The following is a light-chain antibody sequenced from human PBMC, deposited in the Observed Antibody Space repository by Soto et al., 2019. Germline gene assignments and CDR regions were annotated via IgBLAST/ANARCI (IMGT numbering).Light chain of an antibody. CDR1: QTISSY. CDR2: ASS. CDR3: QQSHNIPYT. V-gene: IGKV1-39*01. J-gene: IGKJ2*01. Sequence: DIQMTQSPSSLSASVGDRVTITCRASQTISSYLNWYQQKPGKAPKLLIYASSSLQSGVPSRFSVSGSGTDFTLTISSLQPEDFATYYCQQSHNIPYTFGQGTKLEIK.